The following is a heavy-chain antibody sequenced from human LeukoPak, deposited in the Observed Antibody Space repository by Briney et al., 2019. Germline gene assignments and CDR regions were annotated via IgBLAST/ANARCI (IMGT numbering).Heavy chain of an antibody. V-gene: IGHV3-30*09. CDR2: TSYDGSKK. CDR3: ARDPDIAARPWYYYYMDV. CDR1: GFAFRNFD. J-gene: IGHJ6*03. Sequence: GRSLRLSCAASGFAFRNFDMHWVRQAPGKGLEWVTGTSYDGSKKYYGKSVKGRYAVSRDNSKKTLYLQMNSLRSDDTAVYYCARDPDIAARPWYYYYMDVWGKGTTVTVSS. D-gene: IGHD6-6*01.